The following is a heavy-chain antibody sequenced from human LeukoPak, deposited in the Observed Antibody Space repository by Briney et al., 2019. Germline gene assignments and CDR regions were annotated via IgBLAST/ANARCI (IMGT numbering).Heavy chain of an antibody. J-gene: IGHJ1*01. V-gene: IGHV4-59*08. CDR1: GGSISRYY. D-gene: IGHD5-12*01. Sequence: SSETLSLTCIVSGGSISRYYWSWIRQPPGKGLEWSGYVYYSGTTNYNPSLKSRVTISVDTSKNQFSLKLSSVTAADTAVYYCARSGGYDSGWSFQHWGQGILVTVSS. CDR2: VYYSGTT. CDR3: ARSGGYDSGWSFQH.